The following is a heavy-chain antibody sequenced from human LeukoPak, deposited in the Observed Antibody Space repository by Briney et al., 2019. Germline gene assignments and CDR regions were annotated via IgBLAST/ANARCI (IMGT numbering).Heavy chain of an antibody. Sequence: SETLSLTCAVYGGSFSGYYWSWIRQPPGKGLEWIGEINHSGSTNYNPSLKSRVTISVDTSKNQFSLKLSSVTAADTAVYYCARGGTTYYYDSSGYSHIDYWGQGTLVTVSS. CDR3: ARGGTTYYYDSSGYSHIDY. V-gene: IGHV4-34*01. CDR2: INHSGST. D-gene: IGHD3-22*01. J-gene: IGHJ4*02. CDR1: GGSFSGYY.